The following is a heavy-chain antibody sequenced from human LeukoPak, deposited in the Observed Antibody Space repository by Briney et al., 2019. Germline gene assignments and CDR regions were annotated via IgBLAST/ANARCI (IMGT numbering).Heavy chain of an antibody. CDR1: GFTFSDYG. Sequence: GGSLRLSCAASGFTFSDYGMVWVRQAPGKGLEWVAFIRFDGSIKYYTDSVKDRFTVSRDNFKNTLYLQMNSLRADDTAVYYCAKDISGGDCPDYWGQGTLVTVSS. D-gene: IGHD2-21*02. CDR2: IRFDGSIK. J-gene: IGHJ4*02. V-gene: IGHV3-30*02. CDR3: AKDISGGDCPDY.